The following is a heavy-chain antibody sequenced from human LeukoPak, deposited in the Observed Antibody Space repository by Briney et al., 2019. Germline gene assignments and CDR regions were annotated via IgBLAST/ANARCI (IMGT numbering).Heavy chain of an antibody. CDR3: AREPNYGGNGGNWFDP. Sequence: SETLSLTCTVSGGSISSSSYYWGWIRQPPGKGLEWIGSIYYSGSTYYNPSLKSRVTISVDTSKNQFSLKLSSVTAADTAVYYCAREPNYGGNGGNWFDPWGQGTLVTVSS. CDR2: IYYSGST. J-gene: IGHJ5*02. D-gene: IGHD4-23*01. CDR1: GGSISSSSYY. V-gene: IGHV4-39*07.